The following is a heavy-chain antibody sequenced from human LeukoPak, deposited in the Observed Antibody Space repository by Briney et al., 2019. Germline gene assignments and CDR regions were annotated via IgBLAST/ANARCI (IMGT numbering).Heavy chain of an antibody. D-gene: IGHD4-17*01. J-gene: IGHJ4*02. Sequence: ASVKVSCKASGGTFSSYAISWVRQAPGQGLEWMGWMNPNSGNTGYAQKFQGRVTMTRNTSISTAYMELSSLRSEDTAVYYCARGHIDGDYRIDYWGQGTLATVSS. V-gene: IGHV1-8*02. CDR2: MNPNSGNT. CDR3: ARGHIDGDYRIDY. CDR1: GGTFSSYA.